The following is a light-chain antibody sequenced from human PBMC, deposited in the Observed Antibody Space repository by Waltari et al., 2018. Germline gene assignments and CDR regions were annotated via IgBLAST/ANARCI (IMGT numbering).Light chain of an antibody. V-gene: IGKV3-20*01. CDR3: QQFVSSPRT. CDR1: QSVRNNY. J-gene: IGKJ1*01. CDR2: GTS. Sequence: VLTQSPGTLSLSPGEKATPPCRASQSVRNNYLLWYQQKPGQAPRVLIYGTSNRATGIPDRFSGSGSGTDFTLTISRLEPEDFAVCYCQQFVSSPRTFGQGTKVEFK.